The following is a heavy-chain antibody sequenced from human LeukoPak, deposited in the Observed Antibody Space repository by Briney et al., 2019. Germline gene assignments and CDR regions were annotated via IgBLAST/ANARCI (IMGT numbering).Heavy chain of an antibody. V-gene: IGHV3-7*01. CDR2: IKQDGSEK. J-gene: IGHJ6*03. D-gene: IGHD1-14*01. CDR1: GFTFSSYW. Sequence: PGGSLRLSCAASGFTFSSYWMSWVRQAPGKGLEWVANIKQDGSEKYYVASVKGRFTISRDNAKNSLYLQMNSLRAEDTAVYYCAGGNPVYYYYYYMDVWGKGTTVTVSS. CDR3: AGGNPVYYYYYYMDV.